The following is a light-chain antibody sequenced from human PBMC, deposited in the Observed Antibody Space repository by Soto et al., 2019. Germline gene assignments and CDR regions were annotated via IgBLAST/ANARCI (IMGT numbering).Light chain of an antibody. CDR2: SNN. V-gene: IGLV1-44*01. Sequence: QSVLTQPPSASGTPGQRVTISCSGSSSNIGSNTVNWYQQHPGTAPKLLIYSNNQRPSGVPDRFSGSKSGTSASLAISGLQYEDEADYYCAAWDDSLNGVVFGGGTKLTVL. CDR3: AAWDDSLNGVV. CDR1: SSNIGSNT. J-gene: IGLJ2*01.